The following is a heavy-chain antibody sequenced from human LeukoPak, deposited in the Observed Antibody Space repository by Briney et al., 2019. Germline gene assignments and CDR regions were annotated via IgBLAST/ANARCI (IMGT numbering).Heavy chain of an antibody. CDR2: ISHSGGT. CDR3: ARTLDTTGYFRNFDY. J-gene: IGHJ4*02. V-gene: IGHV4-34*01. CDR1: GGSFNGYY. D-gene: IGHD3-9*01. Sequence: PSETLSLTCAIYGGSFNGYYWNWIRQPPGKRLERIGEISHSGGTNYNPSLKSRVTISGDTSKNQFSLTLYSVTAADTAVYYCARTLDTTGYFRNFDYWGQGSPVTVSS.